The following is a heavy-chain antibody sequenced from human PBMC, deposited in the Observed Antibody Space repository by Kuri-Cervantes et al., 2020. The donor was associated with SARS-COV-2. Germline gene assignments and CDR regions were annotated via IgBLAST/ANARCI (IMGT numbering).Heavy chain of an antibody. CDR3: VRGTEDYSGARSFFDS. J-gene: IGHJ4*02. CDR1: GFSFSTYW. V-gene: IGHV3-7*03. Sequence: GESLKISCAASGFSFSTYWMNWVRRAPGKGLEWVANIKQDDTEYYYVDSVRGRFTISRDNAKNSMYLQMNSLRAEDTAIYYCVRGTEDYSGARSFFDSWGQGTPVTVSS. CDR2: IKQDDTEY. D-gene: IGHD4-11*01.